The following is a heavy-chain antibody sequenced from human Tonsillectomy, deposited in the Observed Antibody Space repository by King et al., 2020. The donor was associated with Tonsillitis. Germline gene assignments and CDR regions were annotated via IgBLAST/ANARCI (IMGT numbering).Heavy chain of an antibody. CDR1: GYSFTSYY. J-gene: IGHJ3*02. CDR2: INPSSGGT. Sequence: VQLVESGAEVKKPGASVKVSCKASGYSFTSYYLHWVRQAPGQGLECMGMINPSSGGTTYAQKFQGRVTMTRDTSTSTVYMELRSLRSEDTAVYYCASIGRGYYEGDAFDIWGQGTLVTVSS. CDR3: ASIGRGYYEGDAFDI. V-gene: IGHV1-46*03. D-gene: IGHD3-22*01.